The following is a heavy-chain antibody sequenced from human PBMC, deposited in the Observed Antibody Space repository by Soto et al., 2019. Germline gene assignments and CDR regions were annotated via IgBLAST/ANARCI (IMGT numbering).Heavy chain of an antibody. CDR3: ARVDGDYYYYYYMDV. V-gene: IGHV1-18*01. CDR2: ISAYNGNT. CDR1: GYTFTSYG. Sequence: GASVKVSCKASGYTFTSYGISWVRQAPGQGLEWMGWISAYNGNTNYAQKLQGRVTMTTDTSTSTAYMELRSLRFDDTAVYYCARVDGDYYYYYYMDVWGKGTTVTVSS. J-gene: IGHJ6*03. D-gene: IGHD4-17*01.